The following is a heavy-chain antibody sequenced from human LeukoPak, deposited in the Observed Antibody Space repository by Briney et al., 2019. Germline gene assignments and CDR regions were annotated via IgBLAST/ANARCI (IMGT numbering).Heavy chain of an antibody. Sequence: PSETLSLTCTVSGGSISSYYWSWIRQPPGKGLEWIWYIYDSGGTNYNPSLKSRVTISVDPSTNQSSLKLSSVTAADTAVYYCARLSPSQGGSITIFGVAKGFFDYWGQGTLVTVSS. CDR3: ARLSPSQGGSITIFGVAKGFFDY. CDR2: IYDSGGT. V-gene: IGHV4-59*01. CDR1: GGSISSYY. J-gene: IGHJ4*02. D-gene: IGHD3-3*01.